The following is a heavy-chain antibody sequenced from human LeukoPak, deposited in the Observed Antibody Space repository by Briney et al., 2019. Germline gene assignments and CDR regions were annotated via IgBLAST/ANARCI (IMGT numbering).Heavy chain of an antibody. CDR2: IYYSGST. CDR1: GGSISSYY. V-gene: IGHV4-59*08. J-gene: IGHJ4*02. Sequence: SETLSLTCTVSGGSISSYYWSWIRQPPGTGLEWIGYIYYSGSTNYNPSLKSRVTISVDTSKNQFSLKLSSVTAADTAVYYCARQKGGSSSADYWGQGTLVTVSS. D-gene: IGHD6-6*01. CDR3: ARQKGGSSSADY.